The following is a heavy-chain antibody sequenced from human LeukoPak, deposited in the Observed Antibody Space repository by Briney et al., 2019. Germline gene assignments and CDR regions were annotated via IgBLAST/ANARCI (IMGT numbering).Heavy chain of an antibody. V-gene: IGHV1-69*13. Sequence: ASVKVSCKASGGTFSSYAISWVRQAPGQGLEWMGGIIPIFGTANYAQKFQGRVTIAADESTSTAYMELSSLRSEDTAVSYCARDSYYYDSSGYYNDAFDIWGQGTMVTVSS. CDR2: IIPIFGTA. CDR1: GGTFSSYA. J-gene: IGHJ3*02. D-gene: IGHD3-22*01. CDR3: ARDSYYYDSSGYYNDAFDI.